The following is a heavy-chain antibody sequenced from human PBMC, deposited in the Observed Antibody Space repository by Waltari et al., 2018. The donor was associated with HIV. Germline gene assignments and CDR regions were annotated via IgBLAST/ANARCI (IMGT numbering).Heavy chain of an antibody. J-gene: IGHJ3*02. D-gene: IGHD3-22*01. V-gene: IGHV4-38-2*01. CDR1: GSSISGAYY. Sequence: HVQLQESGPGLVKPSETLSLTCVVSGSSISGAYYWGWIRQSPGKGLEWIGSIHHSGRTYHNPSLKSRVTISVDASKSQFSLKLTSATAADTAIYYWARVRITLIVAGPFDMWGQGTLVTVSS. CDR2: IHHSGRT. CDR3: ARVRITLIVAGPFDM.